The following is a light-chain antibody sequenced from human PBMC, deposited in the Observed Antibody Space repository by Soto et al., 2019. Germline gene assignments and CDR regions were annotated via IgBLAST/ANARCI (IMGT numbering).Light chain of an antibody. V-gene: IGLV1-40*01. Sequence: QSVLTQPPSVSGAPGQRVTISCTGSSSNIGAGYDVHWYQPLPGTAPKLLIYGNSNRPSGVPDRFSGSKSGTSASLAITGLQAEYEADYYCQSYDSSLSGWVFGGGTKLTVL. CDR3: QSYDSSLSGWV. CDR1: SSNIGAGYD. J-gene: IGLJ3*02. CDR2: GNS.